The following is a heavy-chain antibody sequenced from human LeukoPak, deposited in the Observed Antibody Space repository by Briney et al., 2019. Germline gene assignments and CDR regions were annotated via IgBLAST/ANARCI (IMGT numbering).Heavy chain of an antibody. CDR1: GFTFSSYA. CDR2: ISDSGGST. CDR3: AVLCSGGSCYSEGGDY. V-gene: IGHV3-23*01. J-gene: IGHJ4*02. D-gene: IGHD2-15*01. Sequence: GGSLRLSCAASGFTFSSYAMSWVRQAPGEGLDWVSSISDSGGSTYYADSVKGRFTISRDNSRNTLYLQMNGLRAEDTAVYYCAVLCSGGSCYSEGGDYWGQGTLVTVSS.